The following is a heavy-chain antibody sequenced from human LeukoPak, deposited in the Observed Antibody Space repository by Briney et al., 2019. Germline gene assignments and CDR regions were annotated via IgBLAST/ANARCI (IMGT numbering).Heavy chain of an antibody. CDR3: AKDMALVVVTDNGMDV. D-gene: IGHD2-21*02. CDR2: ISYDGSNK. J-gene: IGHJ6*02. CDR1: GFTFSTYG. V-gene: IGHV3-30*18. Sequence: GGSLRLSCAASGFTFSTYGMHWVRQAPGKGLEWVAVISYDGSNKYYADSVKGRFTISRDISKNTLYLQMNSLRAEDTAVYYCAKDMALVVVTDNGMDVWGQGTTVTVSS.